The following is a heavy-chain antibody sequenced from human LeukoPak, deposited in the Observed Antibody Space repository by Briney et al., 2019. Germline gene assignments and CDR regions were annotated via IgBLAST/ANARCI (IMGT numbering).Heavy chain of an antibody. CDR1: GFSFWNYV. V-gene: IGHV3-23*01. Sequence: GGSLRLSCVASGFSFWNYVMSGGLQAPGKGLQWVSQISGTGGATWYAGFARDRFTISRDNSKKTLYLQISGLRVEDTAMYYCARASAVGGTRDYWGQGTLVTVSS. D-gene: IGHD6-19*01. J-gene: IGHJ4*02. CDR2: ISGTGGAT. CDR3: ARASAVGGTRDY.